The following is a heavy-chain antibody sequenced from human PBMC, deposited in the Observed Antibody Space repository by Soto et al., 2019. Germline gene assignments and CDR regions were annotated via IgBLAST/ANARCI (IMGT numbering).Heavy chain of an antibody. CDR1: GGSFSGYY. CDR2: INHSGST. J-gene: IGHJ6*02. Sequence: SETLSLTCAVYGGSFSGYYWSWIRQPPGKGLEWIGEINHSGSTNYNPSLKSRVTISVDTSKNQFSLKLSSVTAADTAVYYCARGVSYGFHLYYYYGMDVWGQGTTVTVS. D-gene: IGHD5-18*01. V-gene: IGHV4-34*01. CDR3: ARGVSYGFHLYYYYGMDV.